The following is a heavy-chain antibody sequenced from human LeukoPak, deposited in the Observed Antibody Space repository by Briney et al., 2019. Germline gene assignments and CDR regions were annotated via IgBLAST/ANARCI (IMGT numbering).Heavy chain of an antibody. CDR1: GGSISSYY. Sequence: SETLSLTCTVSGGSISSYYWSWIRQPPGKGLEWIGYIYYSGSTNYNPSLKSRVTISVDTSKNQLSLRLNSVTAADTAVYYCARQPMVVGAARGAYFDYWGQGTLVTVSS. D-gene: IGHD1-26*01. J-gene: IGHJ4*02. CDR3: ARQPMVVGAARGAYFDY. V-gene: IGHV4-59*08. CDR2: IYYSGST.